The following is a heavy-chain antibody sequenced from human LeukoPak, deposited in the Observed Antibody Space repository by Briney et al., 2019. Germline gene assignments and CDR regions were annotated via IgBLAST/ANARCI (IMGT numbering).Heavy chain of an antibody. Sequence: GGSLRLSCAASGFTFSDNYMTWVRQAPGKGLEWVSSISGSGGITYYADSVKGRFTISRDNSKNTLYLQMNSLRAEDTAVYYCAKGVGSSGYYSWYYYYYVDVWGKGITVTISS. D-gene: IGHD3-22*01. CDR3: AKGVGSSGYYSWYYYYYVDV. CDR2: ISGSGGIT. V-gene: IGHV3-23*01. J-gene: IGHJ6*03. CDR1: GFTFSDNY.